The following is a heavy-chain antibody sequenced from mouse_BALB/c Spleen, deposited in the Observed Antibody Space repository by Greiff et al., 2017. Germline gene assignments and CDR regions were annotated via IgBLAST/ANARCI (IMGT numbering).Heavy chain of an antibody. CDR3: ARSSGSSYDYAMDY. J-gene: IGHJ4*01. CDR2: ILPGSGST. CDR1: GYTFSSYW. V-gene: IGHV1-9*01. Sequence: VQLQQSGAELMKPGASVKISCKATGYTFSSYWIEWVKQRPGHGLEWIGEILPGSGSTNYNEKFKGKATFTADTSSNTAYMQLSSLTSEDSAVYYCARSSGSSYDYAMDYWGQGTSVTVSS. D-gene: IGHD1-1*01.